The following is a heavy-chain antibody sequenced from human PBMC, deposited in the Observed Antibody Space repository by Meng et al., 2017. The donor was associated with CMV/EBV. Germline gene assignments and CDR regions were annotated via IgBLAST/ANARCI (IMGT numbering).Heavy chain of an antibody. V-gene: IGHV3-74*01. CDR3: AKGIVGSTPYAFDI. D-gene: IGHD1-26*01. CDR2: INPGSSS. Sequence: AAFGFTFSNYWRHWVRQAPGRGLVWVSRINPGSSSNYADSVKGRFTISRDNAQNTLYLQMNSLRAEDTAVYYCAKGIVGSTPYAFDIWGQGTMVTVSS. J-gene: IGHJ3*02. CDR1: GFTFSNYW.